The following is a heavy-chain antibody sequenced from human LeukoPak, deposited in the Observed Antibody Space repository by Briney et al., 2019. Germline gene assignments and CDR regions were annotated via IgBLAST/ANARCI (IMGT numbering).Heavy chain of an antibody. CDR2: IGGSGSST. CDR3: AKSRLTPHP. V-gene: IGHV3-23*01. CDR1: GFTFSDYS. J-gene: IGHJ5*02. D-gene: IGHD1-14*01. Sequence: PGGSLRLSCAASGFTFSDYSMNWVRQAPGKGLEWVSAIGGSGSSTFYADSVKGRFTVSRDNSKNTLYLQMSSLRAEDTAVYYCAKSRLTPHPWGQGTLVTVSS.